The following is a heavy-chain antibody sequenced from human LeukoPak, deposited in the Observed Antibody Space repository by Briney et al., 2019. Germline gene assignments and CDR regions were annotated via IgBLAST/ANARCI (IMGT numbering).Heavy chain of an antibody. V-gene: IGHV1-69*01. D-gene: IGHD3-22*01. CDR1: GGTFSSYA. J-gene: IGHJ4*02. CDR2: IIPIFGTA. CDR3: ARPTLPYYYDSSGYYYQMDY. Sequence: SSVKVSCKASGGTFSSYAISWVRQAPGQGLEWMGGIIPIFGTANYAQKFQGRVTITADESTSTAYMELSSLRSEDTAVYYCARPTLPYYYDSSGYYYQMDYWGQGTLVTVSS.